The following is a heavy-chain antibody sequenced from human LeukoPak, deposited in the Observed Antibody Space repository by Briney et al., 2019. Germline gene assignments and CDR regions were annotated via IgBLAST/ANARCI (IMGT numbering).Heavy chain of an antibody. CDR1: GYTFTSYG. CDR2: ISAYNGNT. J-gene: IGHJ6*03. CDR3: AREPRSLYYMDV. V-gene: IGHV1-18*01. Sequence: ASVKVSFKASGYTFTSYGISWVRQAPGQGLEWMGWISAYNGNTNYAQKLQGRVTMTTDTSTSTAYMELRSLRSDDTAVYYCAREPRSLYYMDVWGKGTTVTVSS.